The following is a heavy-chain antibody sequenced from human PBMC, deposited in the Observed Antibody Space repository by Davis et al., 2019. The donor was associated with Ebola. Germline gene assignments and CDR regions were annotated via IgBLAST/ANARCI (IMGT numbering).Heavy chain of an antibody. CDR1: EFTFSSYG. D-gene: IGHD3-22*01. CDR2: IWYDGSNH. CDR3: ARDGLNYHDTSAYYDAFDI. Sequence: PGGSLRLSCAASEFTFSSYGMHWVRQAPGKGLEWVAVIWYDGSNHYYADSVKGRFTISRDNSKNTLYLQMNSLRAEDTAVYYCARDGLNYHDTSAYYDAFDIWGQGTMVTVSS. J-gene: IGHJ3*02. V-gene: IGHV3-33*01.